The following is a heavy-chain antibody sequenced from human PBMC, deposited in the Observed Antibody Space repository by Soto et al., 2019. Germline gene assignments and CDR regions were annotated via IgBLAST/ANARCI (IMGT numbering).Heavy chain of an antibody. J-gene: IGHJ6*02. CDR1: GFTFSDYY. D-gene: IGHD2-2*01. CDR3: ARDEIVVVPAALYYYGMDV. CDR2: ISSSGSTI. Sequence: GGSLRLSCAASGFTFSDYYMSWIRQAPGKGLEWVSYISSSGSTIYYADSVKGRFTISRDNAKNSLYLQMNSLRAEDTAVYYCARDEIVVVPAALYYYGMDVWGQGTTVTVSS. V-gene: IGHV3-11*01.